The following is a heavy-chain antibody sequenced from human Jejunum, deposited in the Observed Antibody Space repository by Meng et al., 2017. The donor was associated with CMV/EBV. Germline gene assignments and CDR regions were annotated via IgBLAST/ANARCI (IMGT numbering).Heavy chain of an antibody. D-gene: IGHD3-16*01. J-gene: IGHJ4*02. CDR1: GVTFSSDE. CDR2: MSASTTVR. V-gene: IGHV3-48*03. Sequence: SGVTFSSDERKWVSKIGGKGLEWISYMSASTTVRYEADDVKGRITMSRENVKNSIYLLMESLRAEDTAIYYGVRGGRSGTLKYFDYWGQGALVTVSS. CDR3: VRGGRSGTLKYFDY.